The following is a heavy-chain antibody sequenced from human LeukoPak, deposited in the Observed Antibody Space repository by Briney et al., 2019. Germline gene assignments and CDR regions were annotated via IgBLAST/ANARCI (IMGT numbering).Heavy chain of an antibody. D-gene: IGHD1-26*01. CDR3: ARRVYSGSYNWYFDL. CDR2: ISYGGST. Sequence: KPSETLSLTCTVSGGSISTSTYYWGWIRQPPGKGLEWIGSISYGGSTYNNPSLKSRVTISVDTSKNQFSLKLSSVTAPDTAVYYCARRVYSGSYNWYFDLWGRGTLVTVSS. J-gene: IGHJ2*01. CDR1: GGSISTSTYY. V-gene: IGHV4-39*01.